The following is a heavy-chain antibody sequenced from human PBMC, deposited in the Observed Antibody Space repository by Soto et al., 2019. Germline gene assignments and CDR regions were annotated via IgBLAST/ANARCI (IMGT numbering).Heavy chain of an antibody. CDR1: GGTFSSFINYA. J-gene: IGHJ4*02. V-gene: IGHV1-69*06. D-gene: IGHD3-3*01. Sequence: AASVKVSCMSCGGTFSSFINYAINWVRQAPGQGLEWMGGIVPNVGTVNYAQKFRGKVTITADKSTGTAYMELSSLRSEDTALYYCARRDTSGFLRYFDNWGQGTQVTVSS. CDR3: ARRDTSGFLRYFDN. CDR2: IVPNVGTV.